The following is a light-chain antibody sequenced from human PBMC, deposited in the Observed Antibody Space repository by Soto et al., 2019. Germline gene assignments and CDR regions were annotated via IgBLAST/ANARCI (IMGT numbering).Light chain of an antibody. Sequence: DIQITQSPSTLSASVGDRVTITCRASQSISSWLAWYQQKPGEAPKLRIYAASSWESGVPSRFSGSGSGKELILPISSLQPDDFATYYCQQYNNYSWTFGQGTKVDI. CDR1: QSISSW. CDR2: AAS. CDR3: QQYNNYSWT. V-gene: IGKV1-5*01. J-gene: IGKJ1*01.